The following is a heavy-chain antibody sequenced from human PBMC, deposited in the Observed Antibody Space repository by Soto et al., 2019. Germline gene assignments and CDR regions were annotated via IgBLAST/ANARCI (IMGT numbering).Heavy chain of an antibody. CDR2: INGDGSST. V-gene: IGHV3-74*01. Sequence: EVQLVESGGGLVQPGGSLRLSCAASGFTFSSYWLHWVRQTPGKGLVWVSRINGDGSSTRYADSVKGRFTISRDNAKNTLYLQMNRLRAEDTAGYYCGRGDMVRGGYYGMDVWGQGNTVTVSS. J-gene: IGHJ6*02. CDR1: GFTFSSYW. D-gene: IGHD3-10*01. CDR3: GRGDMVRGGYYGMDV.